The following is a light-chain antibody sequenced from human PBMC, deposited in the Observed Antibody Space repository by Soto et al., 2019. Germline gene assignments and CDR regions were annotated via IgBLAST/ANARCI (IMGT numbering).Light chain of an antibody. CDR2: DDN. V-gene: IGLV1-51*01. CDR3: GSWDSSLSAYV. CDR1: SSNIGGNS. Sequence: QSVLTQPRSVSAAPGQKVTISYSGSSSNIGGNSVAWDQQLPGTAPKLLIYDDNKRPSGIPDRFSGSKSGTSATLGITGFQTGDEADYYCGSWDSSLSAYVFGTGTKVTVL. J-gene: IGLJ1*01.